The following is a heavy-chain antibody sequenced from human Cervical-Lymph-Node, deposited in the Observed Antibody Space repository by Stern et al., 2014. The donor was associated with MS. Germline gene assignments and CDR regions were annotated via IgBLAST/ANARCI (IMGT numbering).Heavy chain of an antibody. Sequence: VQLVESGGGVVQLGRSLRLSCAASGFAFRYHGIHWVRQAPGKGLEWVAFVSYDGNSKYYRDSVRGRFTISRDNSKNTVYLQMNGLSAEDTAVYYCAKQPGIVGRLDYWGQGTLVTVSS. CDR1: GFAFRYHG. V-gene: IGHV3-30*18. CDR3: AKQPGIVGRLDY. J-gene: IGHJ4*02. CDR2: VSYDGNSK. D-gene: IGHD1-26*01.